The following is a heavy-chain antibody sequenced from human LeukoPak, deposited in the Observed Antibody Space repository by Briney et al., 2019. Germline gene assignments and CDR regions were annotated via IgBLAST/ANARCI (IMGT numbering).Heavy chain of an antibody. CDR3: AREYYDTSGVKYAFDI. D-gene: IGHD3-22*01. J-gene: IGHJ3*02. Sequence: PGGSLRLSCAGSGFSFGPHAMSWVRQAPGKGLEWVSGIGGSDDSTHYADSVKGRFTISRDNSRQTLFLQMNSLRAEDTAVYYCAREYYDTSGVKYAFDIWGQGTMVTVSS. CDR2: IGGSDDST. V-gene: IGHV3-23*01. CDR1: GFSFGPHA.